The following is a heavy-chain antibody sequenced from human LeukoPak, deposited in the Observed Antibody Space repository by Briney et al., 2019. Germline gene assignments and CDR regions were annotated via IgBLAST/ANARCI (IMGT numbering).Heavy chain of an antibody. J-gene: IGHJ4*02. CDR2: INPSGGST. V-gene: IGHV1-46*01. CDR1: GYTFTSYY. Sequence: ASVKVSCKASGYTFTSYYMHWVRQAPGQGLEWMGIINPSGGSTSYAQKFQGRVTMTRDMSTSTVYMELSSLRSEDTVVYYCATTSMATTIDYWGQGTLVTVSS. CDR3: ATTSMATTIDY. D-gene: IGHD5-24*01.